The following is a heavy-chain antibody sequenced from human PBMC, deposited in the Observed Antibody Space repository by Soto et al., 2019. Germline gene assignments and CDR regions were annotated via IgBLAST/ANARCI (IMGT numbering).Heavy chain of an antibody. V-gene: IGHV3-21*01. Sequence: PGGSVRLSCPASGFTFSSCSMNWDRQAPGEGLEWVSSISSSSSYIYYADSVKGRFTISRDNAKNSLYLQMNSLRAEDTAVYYCATFSKGFDPWGQGTLVTVSS. CDR2: ISSSSSYI. J-gene: IGHJ5*02. CDR1: GFTFSSCS. CDR3: ATFSKGFDP.